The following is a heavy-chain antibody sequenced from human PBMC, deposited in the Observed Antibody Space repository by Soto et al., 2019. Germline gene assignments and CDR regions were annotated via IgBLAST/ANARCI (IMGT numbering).Heavy chain of an antibody. Sequence: EVQLVESGGGLVQPGGSLRLSCAASGFTVSSYYMSWVRQAPGKGLEWVSVIYSGGSTYYADSVKGRFTITRDNSKNTLYLQMNSLRAEDTAVYYCARVLNYYFYYMDVWGKGTTVTVSS. CDR1: GFTVSSYY. D-gene: IGHD3-16*01. CDR2: IYSGGST. CDR3: ARVLNYYFYYMDV. J-gene: IGHJ6*03. V-gene: IGHV3-66*01.